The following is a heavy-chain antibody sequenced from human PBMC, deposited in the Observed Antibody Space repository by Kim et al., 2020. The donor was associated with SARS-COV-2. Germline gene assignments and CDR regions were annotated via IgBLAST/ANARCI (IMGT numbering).Heavy chain of an antibody. D-gene: IGHD2-2*01. V-gene: IGHV3-23*01. Sequence: GGSLRLSCAASGFTFSSYAMSWVRQAPGKGLEWVSAISGSGGSTYYADSVKGRFTISRDNSKNTLYLQMNSLRAEDTAVYYCAKNRGSSTNLSRSGAFDIWGQGTMITVSS. J-gene: IGHJ3*02. CDR1: GFTFSSYA. CDR3: AKNRGSSTNLSRSGAFDI. CDR2: ISGSGGST.